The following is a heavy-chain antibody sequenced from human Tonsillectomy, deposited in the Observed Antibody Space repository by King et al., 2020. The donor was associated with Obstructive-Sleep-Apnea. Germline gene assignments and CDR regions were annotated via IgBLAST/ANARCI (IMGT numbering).Heavy chain of an antibody. CDR1: GYSFTSYW. J-gene: IGHJ6*02. CDR3: ARRTQGCSGGSCYSHYGMDV. CDR2: IYPGDSDT. D-gene: IGHD2-15*01. Sequence: VQLVESGAEVKKPGESLKISCKGSGYSFTSYWIGWVRQMPGKGLEWMGIIYPGDSDTRYSPSFQGQVTITAAKSISTAYLQWSSLKASDTAMYYCARRTQGCSGGSCYSHYGMDVWGQGTTVTVSS. V-gene: IGHV5-51*01.